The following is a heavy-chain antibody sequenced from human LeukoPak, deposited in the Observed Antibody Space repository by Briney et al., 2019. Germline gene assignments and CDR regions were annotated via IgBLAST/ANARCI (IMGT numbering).Heavy chain of an antibody. CDR1: GGSFSNYY. D-gene: IGHD4-17*01. J-gene: IGHJ6*02. CDR2: IDHSGNT. CDR3: ARTMTTHYGMDV. V-gene: IGHV4-34*01. Sequence: SETLSLTCAVFGGSFSNYYLHWISQPPGKGLEWIGEIDHSGNTKYNPSLKNRLTISVDTSKNQFSLKLSSVTAADTAVYYCARTMTTHYGMDVWGQGTTVTVSS.